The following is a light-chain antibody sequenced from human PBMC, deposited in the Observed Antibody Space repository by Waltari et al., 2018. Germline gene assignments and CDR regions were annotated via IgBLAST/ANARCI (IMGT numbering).Light chain of an antibody. Sequence: EILMTQSPATLSVSPGERATLSCRASQSVSTNLAWYQQIPGQAPRLLIYAASTRATGIPARFSGSGSGTEFTLTISSLQSEDFAVYHCQHYNDWPPVSFGQGTRLEIK. CDR2: AAS. CDR1: QSVSTN. V-gene: IGKV3-15*01. CDR3: QHYNDWPPVS. J-gene: IGKJ5*01.